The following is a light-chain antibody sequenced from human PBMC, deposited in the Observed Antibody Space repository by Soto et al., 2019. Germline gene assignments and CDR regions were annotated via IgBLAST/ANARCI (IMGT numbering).Light chain of an antibody. CDR3: QLQGAATRLT. CDR2: GAS. CDR1: QSVRSIP. J-gene: IGKJ3*01. Sequence: PGVRATLSCGASQSVRSIPLACYHQNPGQAPRLLIYGASRRATGIPDRFSGSGSGTDFTLTISSLESEDFAVYYCQLQGAATRLTFGPGTTVDIK. V-gene: IGKV3-20*01.